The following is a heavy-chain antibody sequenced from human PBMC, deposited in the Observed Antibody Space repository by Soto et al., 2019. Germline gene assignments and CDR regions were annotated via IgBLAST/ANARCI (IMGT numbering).Heavy chain of an antibody. CDR2: IIPIFGTA. J-gene: IGHJ6*02. V-gene: IGHV1-69*12. CDR1: GGTFSSYA. D-gene: IGHD1-1*01. Sequence: QVQLVQSGAEVKKPGSSVKVSCKASGGTFSSYAISWVRQAPGQGLEWMGGIIPIFGTANYAQKFQGRVTITADESTSTAYMELSSLRSEDTAVYYCARIHGSHNWNDGEEYYYYGMDVWGQGTTVTVSS. CDR3: ARIHGSHNWNDGEEYYYYGMDV.